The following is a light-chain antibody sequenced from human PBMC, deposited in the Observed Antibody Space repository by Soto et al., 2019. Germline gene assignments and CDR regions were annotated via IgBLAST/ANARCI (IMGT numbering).Light chain of an antibody. CDR3: SSYSSSGTLYV. J-gene: IGLJ1*01. CDR1: SSDVGDYNY. Sequence: QSALTQPASVSGSPGQSITISCTGSSSDVGDYNYVAWYQQHPDKAPKLMIFDVSSRPSGVSNRFSGSKSGSTASLTISGLQAEYEADYFCSSYSSSGTLYVVGTGTKLTVL. CDR2: DVS. V-gene: IGLV2-14*03.